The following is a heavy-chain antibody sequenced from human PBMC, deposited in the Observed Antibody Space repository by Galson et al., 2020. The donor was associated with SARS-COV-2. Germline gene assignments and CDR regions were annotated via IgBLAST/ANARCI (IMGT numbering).Heavy chain of an antibody. V-gene: IGHV4-61*02. CDR3: ASEGGYSYGYGHYYGMDV. CDR1: GGSISSGSYY. CDR2: IYTSGST. J-gene: IGHJ6*02. Sequence: SETLSLTCTVSGGSISSGSYYWSLIRQPAGKGLEWIGRIYTSGSTNYNPSLKSPVTISVDTSKNQFSLKLSSVTAADTAVYYCASEGGYSYGYGHYYGMDVGGQGTTVTVSS. D-gene: IGHD5-18*01.